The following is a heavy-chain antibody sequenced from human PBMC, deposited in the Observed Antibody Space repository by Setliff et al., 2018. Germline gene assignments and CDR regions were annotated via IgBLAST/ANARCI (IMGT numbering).Heavy chain of an antibody. D-gene: IGHD3-16*02. Sequence: SETLSLTCAVFGGSFSDYYWGWIRQPPWKGLEWIGEIHHSGSTNYNPSLKSRVTISVDTSKNQFSLKLSSVTAADTAVYYCARGVSTLYSSDWFDPWGQGTLVTVSS. CDR1: GGSFSDYY. CDR2: IHHSGST. V-gene: IGHV4-34*01. CDR3: ARGVSTLYSSDWFDP. J-gene: IGHJ5*02.